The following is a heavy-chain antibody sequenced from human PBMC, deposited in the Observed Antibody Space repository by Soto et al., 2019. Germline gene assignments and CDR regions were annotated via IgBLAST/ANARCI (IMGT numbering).Heavy chain of an antibody. J-gene: IGHJ4*02. Sequence: EVRLVESGAGSVQPGMSLRLSCVGSAFNIPDRAMHWVRHAPGKGLELVSGIYWNSARIDYADSVKGRFTISRDKAKNSLYLQMNSMKTADTAFYYCIREMDAGGLDKWGQGTLVTVSS. V-gene: IGHV3-9*01. D-gene: IGHD3-16*01. CDR2: IYWNSARI. CDR3: IREMDAGGLDK. CDR1: AFNIPDRA.